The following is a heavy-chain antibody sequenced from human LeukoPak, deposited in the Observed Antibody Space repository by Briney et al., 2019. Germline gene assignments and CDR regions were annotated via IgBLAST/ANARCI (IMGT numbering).Heavy chain of an antibody. J-gene: IGHJ4*02. Sequence: SVKVSCKASGGTFSSYAISWVRQAPGQGLEWMGGIIPIFGTANYAQKFQGRVTITADESTSTAYMELSSLRSEDTAVYYCARDSPERSKGYYDTLTGYYPFDYWGQGTLVTVSS. D-gene: IGHD3-9*01. CDR1: GGTFSSYA. CDR2: IIPIFGTA. CDR3: ARDSPERSKGYYDTLTGYYPFDY. V-gene: IGHV1-69*01.